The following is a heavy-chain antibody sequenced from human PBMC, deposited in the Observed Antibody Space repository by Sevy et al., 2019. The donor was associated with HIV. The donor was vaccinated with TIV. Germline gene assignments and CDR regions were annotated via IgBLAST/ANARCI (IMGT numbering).Heavy chain of an antibody. CDR3: AARISMVRGVIIVEY. V-gene: IGHV1-24*01. Sequence: ASVKVSCKASGYTLTVLSMHWVRQAPGKGLEWMGGFDPEDGEIIYAQNFQGRVTMTEDTSTDTAYMELSSLRSEDTAVYYCAARISMVRGVIIVEYWGQGTLVTVSS. J-gene: IGHJ4*02. D-gene: IGHD3-10*01. CDR1: GYTLTVLS. CDR2: FDPEDGEI.